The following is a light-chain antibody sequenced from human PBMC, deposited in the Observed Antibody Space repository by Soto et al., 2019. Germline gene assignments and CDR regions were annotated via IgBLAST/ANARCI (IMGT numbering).Light chain of an antibody. CDR2: DVS. Sequence: QSVLTQPASVSGSPGQPITISCTGTSSDVGAYNYVSWYQQHPGKAPKLIIYDVSNRPSGVSSRFSGSKSDNTASLTISGLQAEDEADYYCSSYTRGRNFYVLGTGTKVTVL. V-gene: IGLV2-14*03. J-gene: IGLJ1*01. CDR1: SSDVGAYNY. CDR3: SSYTRGRNFYV.